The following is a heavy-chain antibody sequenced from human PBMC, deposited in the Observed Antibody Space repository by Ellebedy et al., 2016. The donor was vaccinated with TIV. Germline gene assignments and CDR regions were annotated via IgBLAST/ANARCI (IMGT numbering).Heavy chain of an antibody. Sequence: SETLSLTXTVSGYSISSGYYWGWIRPPPGKGLEWIGSMFHSGSTYYNPSLKSRVTISVDTTKNQWSLRLRSVTAADTAVYYCARGRGSSYDLPFQYWGQGTLVTVSS. CDR3: ARGRGSSYDLPFQY. V-gene: IGHV4-38-2*02. D-gene: IGHD5-18*01. CDR1: GYSISSGYY. J-gene: IGHJ1*01. CDR2: MFHSGST.